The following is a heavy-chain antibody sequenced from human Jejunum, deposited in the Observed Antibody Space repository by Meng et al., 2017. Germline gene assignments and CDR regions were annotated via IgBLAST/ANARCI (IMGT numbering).Heavy chain of an antibody. CDR2: IYWDDDK. J-gene: IGHJ4*02. CDR1: GFSLTTSGVG. Sequence: QITLKESGPTLVKPTQTLTLTCTFSGFSLTTSGVGVGWIRQPPGKALEGLALIYWDDDKRYSPSLKNRLTIAKDTSKNQVVLTMTNMDPVDTATYYCARLPDYYDTSGYYGWGQGTLVTVSS. CDR3: ARLPDYYDTSGYYG. D-gene: IGHD3-22*01. V-gene: IGHV2-5*02.